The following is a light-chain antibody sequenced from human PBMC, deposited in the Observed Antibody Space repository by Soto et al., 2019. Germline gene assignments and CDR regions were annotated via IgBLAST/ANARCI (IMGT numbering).Light chain of an antibody. CDR2: GPS. CDR3: QQYGSSGT. J-gene: IGKJ1*01. Sequence: TVLTQYPGTLYFSPGERATLSCRASQSVDNNHVAWYQQRRGLPPRLLIYGPSNRATGIPDRFSGSGSGTDFTLTISRLEPEDFAVYYCQQYGSSGTFGQGTKVDIK. CDR1: QSVDNNH. V-gene: IGKV3-20*01.